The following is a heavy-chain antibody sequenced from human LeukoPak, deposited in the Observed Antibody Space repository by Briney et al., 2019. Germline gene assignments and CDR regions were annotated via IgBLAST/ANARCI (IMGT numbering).Heavy chain of an antibody. V-gene: IGHV1-58*02. CDR3: ATMVRGVITYYFDY. D-gene: IGHD3-10*01. Sequence: GTSVKVSCKASGFTFTSSAMQWVRQARGQRLEWIGWIVVGSGNTNYAQKFQERVTITRDMSTSTAYMELSSLRSEDTAVYYCATMVRGVITYYFDYWGQGTLVTVSS. CDR1: GFTFTSSA. CDR2: IVVGSGNT. J-gene: IGHJ4*02.